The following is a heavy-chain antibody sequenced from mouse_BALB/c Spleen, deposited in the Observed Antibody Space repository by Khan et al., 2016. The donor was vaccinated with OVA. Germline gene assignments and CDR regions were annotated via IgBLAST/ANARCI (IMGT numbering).Heavy chain of an antibody. D-gene: IGHD2-14*01. CDR1: GYTFTTAG. CDR3: ARGGAAYYRNDGGAMEY. CDR2: INTHSGVP. J-gene: IGHJ4*01. Sequence: QVQLKQSGPELKKPGETVRISCKASGYTFTTAGIQWVQKMPGKGLKWIGWINTHSGVPKYAEDFKGRFAFSLEISVSTAYLQITNLKKEDTATYCCARGGAAYYRNDGGAMEYWGQGTSVTVSS. V-gene: IGHV9-4*02.